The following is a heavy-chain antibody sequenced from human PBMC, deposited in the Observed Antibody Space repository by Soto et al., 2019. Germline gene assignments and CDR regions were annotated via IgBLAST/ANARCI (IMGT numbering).Heavy chain of an antibody. V-gene: IGHV3-74*03. D-gene: IGHD1-26*01. CDR1: GFTFSSYW. J-gene: IGHJ4*02. CDR3: VRDDVGVGIDY. Sequence: EVQLVESGGGLVQPGGSLRLSCAASGFTFSSYWMHWVRQVPGKGLVWVSHIDSDGNSTTYADSVKGRFTISRDNAKNTGYLQMNSLRAEDTAVYYCVRDDVGVGIDYWGLGTLVTVSS. CDR2: IDSDGNST.